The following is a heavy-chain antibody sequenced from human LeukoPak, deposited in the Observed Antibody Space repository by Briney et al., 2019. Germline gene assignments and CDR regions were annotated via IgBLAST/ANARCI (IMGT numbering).Heavy chain of an antibody. CDR2: INPSGGST. J-gene: IGHJ3*02. CDR1: GYTFTSYY. V-gene: IGHV1-46*01. Sequence: GASVKVSCKASGYTFTSYYMHWVRQAPGQGLEWMGIINPSGGSTSYAQKFQGRVTMTRDMSTSTVYMELSSLRSEDTAVYYCARDRLVYDFWSGPRSNHDAFDIWGQGTMVTVSS. D-gene: IGHD3-3*01. CDR3: ARDRLVYDFWSGPRSNHDAFDI.